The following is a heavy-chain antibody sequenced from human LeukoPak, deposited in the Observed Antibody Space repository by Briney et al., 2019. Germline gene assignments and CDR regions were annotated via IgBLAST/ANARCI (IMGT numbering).Heavy chain of an antibody. CDR2: IYYSGST. V-gene: IGHV4-39*07. D-gene: IGHD6-13*01. Sequence: KPSETLSLTCTVSGGSISSSSYYWGWIRQPPGEGLEWIGSIYYSGSTYYNPSLKSRVTISVDTSKNQFSLKLSSVTAADTAVYYCARDARGIAAADPLDWGQGTLVTVSS. CDR3: ARDARGIAAADPLD. CDR1: GGSISSSSYY. J-gene: IGHJ4*02.